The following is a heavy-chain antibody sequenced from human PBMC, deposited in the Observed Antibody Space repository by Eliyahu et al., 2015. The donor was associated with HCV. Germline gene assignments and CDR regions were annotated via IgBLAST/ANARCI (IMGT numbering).Heavy chain of an antibody. V-gene: IGHV4-31*02. J-gene: IGHJ4*02. D-gene: IGHD3-22*01. CDR3: AREHYYYDSSGYYPYYFDY. Sequence: KPRVTISVDTSKNQFSLKLSSVTAADTAVYYCAREHYYYDSSGYYPYYFDYWGQGTLVTVSS.